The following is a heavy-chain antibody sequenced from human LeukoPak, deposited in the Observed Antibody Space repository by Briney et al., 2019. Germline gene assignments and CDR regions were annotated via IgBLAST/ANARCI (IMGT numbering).Heavy chain of an antibody. CDR1: GGSISTYY. CDR3: ASSHYSDAFDI. J-gene: IGHJ3*02. CDR2: FYTSGNS. Sequence: PSETLSLTCSVSGGSISTYYWSWIRQPAGKGLEWIGRFYTSGNSYYNPSLKSRVTMSVDTSKNQFSLKLSSVTAADTAVYYCASSHYSDAFDIWGQGTVVTVSS. D-gene: IGHD3-10*01. V-gene: IGHV4-4*07.